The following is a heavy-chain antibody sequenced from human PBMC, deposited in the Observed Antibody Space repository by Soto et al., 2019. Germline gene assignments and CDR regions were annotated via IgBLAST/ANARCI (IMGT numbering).Heavy chain of an antibody. V-gene: IGHV3-23*01. CDR2: ISGSGGST. Sequence: EVQLLESGGGLVQPGGSLRLSCAASGFTFSSYAMSWVRQAPGKGLEWVSAISGSGGSTYYADPVKGRFTISRDNSKNTLYLQMNSLRAEDTAVYYCATKRTTEYAFDIWGQGTMVTVSS. CDR1: GFTFSSYA. CDR3: ATKRTTEYAFDI. J-gene: IGHJ3*02. D-gene: IGHD4-17*01.